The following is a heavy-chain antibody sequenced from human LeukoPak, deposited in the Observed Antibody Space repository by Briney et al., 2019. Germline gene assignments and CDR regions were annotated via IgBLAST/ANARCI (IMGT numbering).Heavy chain of an antibody. CDR2: ISSSIIYI. D-gene: IGHD1-1*01. J-gene: IGHJ4*02. CDR1: GFTFSTYS. V-gene: IGHV3-21*01. Sequence: GGSLRLSCAASGFTFSTYSFNWVRQAPGKGLEWVSSISSSIIYIYYADSVKGRFTISRDNAKNSLYLQMNSLRAEDTAVYYCARGGQGNWPTPFDYWGQGTLVTVSS. CDR3: ARGGQGNWPTPFDY.